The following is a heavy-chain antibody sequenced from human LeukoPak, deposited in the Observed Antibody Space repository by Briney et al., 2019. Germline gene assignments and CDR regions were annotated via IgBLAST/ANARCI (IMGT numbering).Heavy chain of an antibody. Sequence: PSETLSLTCAVYGGSFSGYYWSWIRQPPGKGLEWIGEINHSGSTNYNPSLKSRVTISVDTSKNQFSLKLSSVTAADTAVYYCARGWDYYYYYMDVWGKGTTVTISS. CDR2: INHSGST. J-gene: IGHJ6*03. V-gene: IGHV4-34*01. CDR3: ARGWDYYYYYMDV. CDR1: GGSFSGYY. D-gene: IGHD1-26*01.